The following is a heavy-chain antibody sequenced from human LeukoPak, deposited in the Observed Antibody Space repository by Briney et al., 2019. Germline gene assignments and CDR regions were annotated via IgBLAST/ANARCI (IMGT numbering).Heavy chain of an antibody. Sequence: GGSLRLSCAASGFTFSSYAMSWVRQAPGKGLEWVSVIYSVGSTYYADSVKGRFTISRDNSKNTLYLQMNSLRAEDTAVYYCARDGDYYGSGSYFDYWGQGTLVTVSS. CDR3: ARDGDYYGSGSYFDY. CDR2: IYSVGST. J-gene: IGHJ4*02. CDR1: GFTFSSYA. V-gene: IGHV3-53*01. D-gene: IGHD3-10*01.